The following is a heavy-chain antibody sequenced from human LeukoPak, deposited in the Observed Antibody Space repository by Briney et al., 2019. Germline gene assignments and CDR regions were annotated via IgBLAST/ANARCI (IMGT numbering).Heavy chain of an antibody. CDR2: IYYSGST. V-gene: IGHV4-39*07. CDR3: ARGRFPQPIVVVPAAISHYYMDV. CDR1: GVSISSSSYY. J-gene: IGHJ6*03. D-gene: IGHD2-2*01. Sequence: PSETLSLTCTVSGVSISSSSYYWGWIRQPPGTGLEWFGSIYYSGSTYYNPSLKSRVTISVDTSKNQFSLKLTSVTAADTAVYYCARGRFPQPIVVVPAAISHYYMDVWGEGTTVTVSS.